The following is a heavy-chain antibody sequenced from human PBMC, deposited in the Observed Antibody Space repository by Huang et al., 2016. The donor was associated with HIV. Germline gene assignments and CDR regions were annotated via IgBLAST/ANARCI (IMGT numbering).Heavy chain of an antibody. J-gene: IGHJ3*01. CDR3: ARGFGINYNHEAFDV. Sequence: QIQLAQSGAEVKKPGASVKVSCKASGYTFTNYDINWVRQASGKGREWMGGMNPKSGNVGYTKKFQGRVAILRNSSINTSYLEVTSLTSEDTAVYYCARGFGINYNHEAFDVWGQGTMVTVSS. V-gene: IGHV1-8*01. D-gene: IGHD3-10*01. CDR1: GYTFTNYD. CDR2: MNPKSGNV.